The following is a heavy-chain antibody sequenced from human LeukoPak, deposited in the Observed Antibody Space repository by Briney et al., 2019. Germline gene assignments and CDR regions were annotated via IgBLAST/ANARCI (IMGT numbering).Heavy chain of an antibody. D-gene: IGHD1-26*01. J-gene: IGHJ5*02. V-gene: IGHV1-69*08. CDR3: ARVNLRGSNYNWFDP. CDR2: ITPVINTA. Sequence: VASVKVSCKTSGGTFLSHTFSWVRQAPGQGLEWMGKITPVINTANYAQTFQGRVSIYADKSTTTVYMDLSGLRPDDTAVCYCARVNLRGSNYNWFDPWGQGTLVTVAS. CDR1: GGTFLSHT.